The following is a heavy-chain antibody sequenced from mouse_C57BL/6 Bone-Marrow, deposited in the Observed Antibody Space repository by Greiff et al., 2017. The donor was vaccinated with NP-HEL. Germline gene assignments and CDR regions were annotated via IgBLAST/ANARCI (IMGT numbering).Heavy chain of an antibody. CDR1: GYTFTSYW. D-gene: IGHD2-5*01. CDR3: ARPLYYSNQYYFDY. J-gene: IGHJ2*01. V-gene: IGHV1-64*01. Sequence: QVQLQQSGAELVKPGASVKLSCKASGYTFTSYWMHWVKQRPGQGLEWIGMIHPNSGSTNYNEKFKSKATLTVDKSSSTAYMQLSSLTSEDSAVYYCARPLYYSNQYYFDYWGQGTTLTVSS. CDR2: IHPNSGST.